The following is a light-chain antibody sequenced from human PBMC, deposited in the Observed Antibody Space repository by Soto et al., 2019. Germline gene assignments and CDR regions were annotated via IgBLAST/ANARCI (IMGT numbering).Light chain of an antibody. CDR1: QNLFSSSNKKDY. CDR2: WAS. Sequence: DILLTQSPESLAVSLGERATIKCTSSQNLFSSSNKKDYLAWYQQKSGQAPKLLIYWASSRESGVPDRFSGSGSETEFTLTIRSLQSEDFAVYFCQQYNNWPSFGQGTRLEIK. J-gene: IGKJ5*01. V-gene: IGKV4-1*01. CDR3: QQYNNWPS.